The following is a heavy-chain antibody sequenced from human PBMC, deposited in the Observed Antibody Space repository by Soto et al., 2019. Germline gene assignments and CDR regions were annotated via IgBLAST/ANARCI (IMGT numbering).Heavy chain of an antibody. Sequence: GASVKVSCKASGYTFTGYYMHWVRQAPGQGLEWMGWINPNSGGTNYAQKFQGWVTMTRDTSISTAYMELSRLRSDDTAVYYCARDRDYDILTGYLKPLYYYYGMDVWGQGTSVTVSS. V-gene: IGHV1-2*04. CDR2: INPNSGGT. CDR1: GYTFTGYY. D-gene: IGHD3-9*01. J-gene: IGHJ6*02. CDR3: ARDRDYDILTGYLKPLYYYYGMDV.